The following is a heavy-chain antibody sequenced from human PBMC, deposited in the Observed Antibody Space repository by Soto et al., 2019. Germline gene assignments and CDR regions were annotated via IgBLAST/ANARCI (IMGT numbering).Heavy chain of an antibody. CDR3: ASSSTNSDFWSGYSSWFDP. CDR1: GGTFSSYA. Sequence: QVQLVQSGAEVKKPGSSVKVSCKASGGTFSSYAISWVRQAPGQGLDWIGWSIPIFGTANYAQKFQGRVTITADESTSTAYMELSSLRSEDTAVYYCASSSTNSDFWSGYSSWFDPWGQGTLVTVSS. D-gene: IGHD3-3*01. V-gene: IGHV1-69*12. J-gene: IGHJ5*02. CDR2: SIPIFGTA.